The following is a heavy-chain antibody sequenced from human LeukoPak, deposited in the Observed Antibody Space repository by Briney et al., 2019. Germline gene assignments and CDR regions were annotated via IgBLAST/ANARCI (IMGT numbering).Heavy chain of an antibody. CDR1: GGSINSYY. Sequence: SETLSLTCTVSGGSINSYYWSWIRQPAGKGLEWIGRIYTSGSTNCNPSLKSRVTMSVDTSKNQFSLKLSSVTAADTAVYYCAREASCDLCSGGSCCNFDYWGQGTLVTVSS. CDR3: AREASCDLCSGGSCCNFDY. CDR2: IYTSGST. V-gene: IGHV4-4*07. D-gene: IGHD2-15*01. J-gene: IGHJ4*02.